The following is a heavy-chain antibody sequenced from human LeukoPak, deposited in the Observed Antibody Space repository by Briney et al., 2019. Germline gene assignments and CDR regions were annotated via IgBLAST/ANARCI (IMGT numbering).Heavy chain of an antibody. J-gene: IGHJ4*02. CDR2: IYYSGST. V-gene: IGHV4-61*01. CDR3: ARGRYSCDY. Sequence: PSETLSLTCTVSGGSVNSGSYYWSWIRQPPGKGLEWIGYIYYSGSTNYNPSLKSRVTISVDTSKNQFSLKLSSVTAADTAVYYCARGRYSCDYWGQGTLVTVSS. D-gene: IGHD5-18*01. CDR1: GGSVNSGSYY.